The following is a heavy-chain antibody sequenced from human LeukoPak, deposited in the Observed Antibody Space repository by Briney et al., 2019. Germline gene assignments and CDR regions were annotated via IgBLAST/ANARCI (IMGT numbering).Heavy chain of an antibody. J-gene: IGHJ2*01. CDR3: ARAGSGYSYGYGNWYFDL. V-gene: IGHV3-20*04. CDR2: INWNGGST. Sequence: PGGSLRLSCAASEFTFSNYGMSWVRQAPGKGLEWVSGINWNGGSTGYADSVKGRFTISRDNAKNSLYLQMNSLRAEDTALYYCARAGSGYSYGYGNWYFDLWGRGTLVTVSS. CDR1: EFTFSNYG. D-gene: IGHD5-18*01.